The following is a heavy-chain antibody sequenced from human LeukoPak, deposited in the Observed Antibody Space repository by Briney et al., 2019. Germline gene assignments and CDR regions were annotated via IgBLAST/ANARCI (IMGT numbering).Heavy chain of an antibody. V-gene: IGHV3-48*03. J-gene: IGHJ5*02. CDR2: ISYSGSPI. CDR3: ARGPDASGSYLFDP. CDR1: GFTFSSYE. Sequence: PGGSLRLSCAASGFTFSSYEMNWVRQAPGKGLEWLSYISYSGSPIYYADSVKGRFTISRDNAKNSLYLQMNSLRAEDTAVYYCARGPDASGSYLFDPWGQGTLVTVSS. D-gene: IGHD3-10*01.